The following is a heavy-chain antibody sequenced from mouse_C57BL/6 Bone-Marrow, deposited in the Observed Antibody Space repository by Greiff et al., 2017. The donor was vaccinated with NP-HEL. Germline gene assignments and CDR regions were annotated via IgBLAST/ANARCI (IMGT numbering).Heavy chain of an antibody. CDR1: GYTFTDYY. Sequence: VQLQQSGPELVKPGASVKISCKASGYTFTDYYVNWVKQSHGKSLEWIGDINPNNGGTSYNQKFKGKATLTVDKSSSTAYMELRSLTSKDSAVYYCARATYYDYDGAMDYWGQGTSVTVSS. CDR2: INPNNGGT. D-gene: IGHD2-4*01. V-gene: IGHV1-26*01. CDR3: ARATYYDYDGAMDY. J-gene: IGHJ4*01.